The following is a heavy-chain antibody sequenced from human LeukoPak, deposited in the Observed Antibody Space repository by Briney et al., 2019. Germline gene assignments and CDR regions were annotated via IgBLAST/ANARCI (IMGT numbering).Heavy chain of an antibody. CDR1: GFTFSSYA. Sequence: GGSLRLSCAASGFTFSSYAMSWVRQAPGKGLEWVSAISGSGGSTYYADSVKGRFTISRDNSKNTLYLQMNSLRAEDTAVYYCAKAREQWLARGYFDYWGQGTLVTVSS. CDR3: AKAREQWLARGYFDY. CDR2: ISGSGGST. V-gene: IGHV3-23*01. J-gene: IGHJ4*02. D-gene: IGHD6-19*01.